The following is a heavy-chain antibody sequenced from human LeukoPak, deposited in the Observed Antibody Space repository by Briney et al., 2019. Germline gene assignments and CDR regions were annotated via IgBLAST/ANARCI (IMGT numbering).Heavy chain of an antibody. CDR3: ARVTAGATLEKFSFSYMDV. D-gene: IGHD1/OR15-1a*01. V-gene: IGHV3-21*06. CDR2: ITSGSSSI. J-gene: IGHJ6*03. CDR1: GFAFSTYS. Sequence: GGSLRLSCAASGFAFSTYSMNWVRQAPGKGLEWVSSITSGSSSIKYVDSLKGRFTISRDNAKNLLYLQMNSLRAEDRAVYLCARVTAGATLEKFSFSYMDVWGKGNTVTVSS.